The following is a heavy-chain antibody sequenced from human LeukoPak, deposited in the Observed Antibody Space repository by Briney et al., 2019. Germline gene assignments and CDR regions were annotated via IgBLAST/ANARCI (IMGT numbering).Heavy chain of an antibody. V-gene: IGHV1-69*04. D-gene: IGHD6-13*01. Sequence: SVKVSCKASGGTFSSYAISWVRQAPGQGLEWMGRINPILGIANYAQKFQGRVTITADKSTSTAYMELSSLRSEDTAVYYCARGAKQQLALNWFDPWGQGTLVTVSS. CDR1: GGTFSSYA. J-gene: IGHJ5*02. CDR3: ARGAKQQLALNWFDP. CDR2: INPILGIA.